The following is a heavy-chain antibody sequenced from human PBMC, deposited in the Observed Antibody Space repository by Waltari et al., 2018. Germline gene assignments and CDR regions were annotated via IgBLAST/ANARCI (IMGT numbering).Heavy chain of an antibody. Sequence: QVRLRESGPGLVKPSETLSLTCAVSGASVASAAHYWGWIRQSPERGREWIGTRYFTGTTHYTPSLRSRVTISADTSRDQFSLRVNSVTAADTAVYYCAGTDLHTKIAFDSWGQGTQVTVSA. CDR2: RYFTGTT. D-gene: IGHD2-21*01. J-gene: IGHJ4*02. V-gene: IGHV4-39*01. CDR1: GASVASAAHY. CDR3: AGTDLHTKIAFDS.